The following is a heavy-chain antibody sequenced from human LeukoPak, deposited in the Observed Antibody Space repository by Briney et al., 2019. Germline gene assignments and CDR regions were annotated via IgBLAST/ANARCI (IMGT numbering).Heavy chain of an antibody. Sequence: HPGGSLRLSCAASGFTFSSYGMHWVRQAPGKGLEWVALISYDGSNKYYADSVKGRFTISRDNSKNTLYLQMNSLRAEDTAVYYCATRSGYSSGWYEGAFDYWGQGTLVTVSS. D-gene: IGHD6-19*01. CDR3: ATRSGYSSGWYEGAFDY. CDR2: ISYDGSNK. V-gene: IGHV3-30*03. CDR1: GFTFSSYG. J-gene: IGHJ4*02.